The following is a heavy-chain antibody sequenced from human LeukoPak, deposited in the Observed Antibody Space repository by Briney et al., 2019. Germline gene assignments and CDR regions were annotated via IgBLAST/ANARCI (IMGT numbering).Heavy chain of an antibody. V-gene: IGHV4-34*01. D-gene: IGHD6-13*01. J-gene: IGHJ4*02. Sequence: PSETLSLTCAVSGGSISSGGYYWSWIRQPPGKGLEWIGEINHSGSTNYNPSLKSRVTISVDTSKNQFSLKLSSVTAADTAVYYCARGSWYGFAYWGQGTLVTVSS. CDR3: ARGSWYGFAY. CDR2: INHSGST. CDR1: GGSISSGGYY.